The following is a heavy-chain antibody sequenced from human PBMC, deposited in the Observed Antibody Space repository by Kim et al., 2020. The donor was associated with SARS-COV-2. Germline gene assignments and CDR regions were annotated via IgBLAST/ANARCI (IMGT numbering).Heavy chain of an antibody. D-gene: IGHD6-13*01. CDR2: IVGSGGRT. J-gene: IGHJ3*02. CDR3: AKEKAESGTGAFDI. CDR1: GFTFNNYA. V-gene: IGHV3-23*01. Sequence: GGSLRLSCAASGFTFNNYAMSWVRQAPGKGLEWVSAIVGSGGRTYSADSAKGRFTISRDNSKNMLYLQMNSLRAEDTAVYYCAKEKAESGTGAFDIWGQGTMVTVSS.